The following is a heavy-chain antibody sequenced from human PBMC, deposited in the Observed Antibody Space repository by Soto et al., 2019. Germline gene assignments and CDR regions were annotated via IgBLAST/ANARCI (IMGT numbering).Heavy chain of an antibody. CDR3: AMGDSGYEKRGVDY. V-gene: IGHV1-69*01. D-gene: IGHD5-12*01. CDR1: GGTFSSYA. Sequence: VQLVQSGAEVKKPGSSVKVSCKDSGGTFSSYAISWVRQAPGQGLEWMGGIVPIFGTANYTKQFQGRGTITADDSTRTAYMELSSLRSEDTAVYYCAMGDSGYEKRGVDYWGQGTLATVSS. CDR2: IVPIFGTA. J-gene: IGHJ4*02.